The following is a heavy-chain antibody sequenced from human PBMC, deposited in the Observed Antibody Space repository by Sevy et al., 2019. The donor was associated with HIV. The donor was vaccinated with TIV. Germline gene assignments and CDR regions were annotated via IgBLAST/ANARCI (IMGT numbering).Heavy chain of an antibody. J-gene: IGHJ4*02. Sequence: ASVKVSCKASGYTFSNYAVSWVRQAPGQGLEWLGWISADNGNKKCAQKFQGRVTMTTDTSTSTAYMELRSLRSDDTAVYYCARESRAAGKDYWGQGTLVTVSS. CDR3: ARESRAAGKDY. CDR1: GYTFSNYA. V-gene: IGHV1-18*01. CDR2: ISADNGNK. D-gene: IGHD6-13*01.